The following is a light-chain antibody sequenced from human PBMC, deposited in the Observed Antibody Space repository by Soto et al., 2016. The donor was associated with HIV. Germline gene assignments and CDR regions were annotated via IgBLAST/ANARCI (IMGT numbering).Light chain of an antibody. CDR2: AAS. CDR3: QQSDSNPPT. Sequence: DIQMTQSPFSLSASIGDRVTITCRASQGITYYLTWLQQKPGKAPKVLIYAASTLETGVPSRFSGSGSGTDFTLTISGLQIEDFATYYCQQSDSNPPTFGQGTKLEIK. J-gene: IGKJ2*01. CDR1: QGITYY. V-gene: IGKV1-39*01.